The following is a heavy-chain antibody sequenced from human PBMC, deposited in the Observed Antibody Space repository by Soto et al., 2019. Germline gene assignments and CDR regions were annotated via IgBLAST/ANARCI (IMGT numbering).Heavy chain of an antibody. V-gene: IGHV3-48*01. CDR2: ISSSSSTI. CDR1: GFTFSSYS. D-gene: IGHD2-2*01. CDR3: ARDPKGYCSSTSCYYYYDMCG. Sequence: GGSLRLSCAASGFTFSSYSMNWVRQAPGKGLEWVSYISSSSSTIYYADSVKGRFTISRDNAKNLLYLQMNSLRAEDTAVYYCARDPKGYCSSTSCYYYYDMCGWGKGATVTVSS. J-gene: IGHJ6*03.